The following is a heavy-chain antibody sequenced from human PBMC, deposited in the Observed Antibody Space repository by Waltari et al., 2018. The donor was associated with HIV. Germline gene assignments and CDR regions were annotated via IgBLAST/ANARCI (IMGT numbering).Heavy chain of an antibody. Sequence: QVQLQESGPGLVKPSQTLSLTCTVSGGSISSGGYYWSWIRQHPGKGLEWIGYIYYSGSTYYNPSLKSRVTISVDTSKNQFSLKLSSVTAADTAVYYCARDRCCSSTICYGCSDYYYYGMDVWGQGTTVTVSS. CDR3: ARDRCCSSTICYGCSDYYYYGMDV. CDR1: GGSISSGGYY. V-gene: IGHV4-31*03. J-gene: IGHJ6*02. D-gene: IGHD2-2*01. CDR2: IYYSGST.